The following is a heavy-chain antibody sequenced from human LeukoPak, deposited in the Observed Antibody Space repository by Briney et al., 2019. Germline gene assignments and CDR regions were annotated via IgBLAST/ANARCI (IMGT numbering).Heavy chain of an antibody. V-gene: IGHV4-30-4*08. CDR3: ARETYCGGDCYGYDY. J-gene: IGHJ4*02. CDR2: IYYSGST. D-gene: IGHD2-21*01. CDR1: GGSISSGDYY. Sequence: SQTLSLTCTVSGGSISSGDYYWRWIRQPPGKGLEWIGYIYYSGSTYYNPSLKSRVTISVDTSKNQFSLKLSSVTAADTAVYYCARETYCGGDCYGYDYWGQGTLVTVSS.